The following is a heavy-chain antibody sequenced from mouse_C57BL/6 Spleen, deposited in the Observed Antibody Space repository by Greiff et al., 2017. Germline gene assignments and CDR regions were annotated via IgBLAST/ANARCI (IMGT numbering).Heavy chain of an antibody. CDR2: ISSGSSTI. D-gene: IGHD1-1*02. Sequence: EVKLVESGGGLVKPGGSLFLSCAVSGFTFSDYGMHWVRQAPETGLEWVAYISSGSSTIYYADTVKGRFTISRDNAKNTLFLQMTSLRSEDTAMYYCARGGFDVWGTGTTGTVSS. V-gene: IGHV5-17*01. CDR1: GFTFSDYG. CDR3: ARGGFDV. J-gene: IGHJ1*03.